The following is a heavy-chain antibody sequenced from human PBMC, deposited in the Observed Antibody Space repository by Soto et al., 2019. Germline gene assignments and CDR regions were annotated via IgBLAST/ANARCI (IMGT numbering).Heavy chain of an antibody. V-gene: IGHV3-23*01. J-gene: IGHJ4*02. Sequence: PGGSLRLSCAASGFTFSSYAMSWVRQAPGKGLEWVSAISGRGGSTYYADSVKGRFTISRDNSKNTLYLQMNSLRAEDTAVYYCAKDVHRMEYRSSWYPGYSGPGTLLTLSS. CDR1: GFTFSSYA. CDR3: AKDVHRMEYRSSWYPGY. CDR2: ISGRGGST. D-gene: IGHD6-13*01.